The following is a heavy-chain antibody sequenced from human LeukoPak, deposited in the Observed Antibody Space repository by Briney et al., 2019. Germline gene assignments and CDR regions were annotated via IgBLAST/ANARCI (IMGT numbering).Heavy chain of an antibody. CDR1: GGSISSSNW. CDR3: ARDRIAAAGNNWFDP. CDR2: ISHSAST. D-gene: IGHD6-13*01. V-gene: IGHV4-4*02. Sequence: KPSRTLSPTCAVSGGSISSSNWWSWVRQPPGKGLEWIGEISHSASTNYNPSLKSPATTSVDKSKDQFSLKLSSVTAADTAVYYCARDRIAAAGNNWFDPWGQGTLVTVSS. J-gene: IGHJ5*02.